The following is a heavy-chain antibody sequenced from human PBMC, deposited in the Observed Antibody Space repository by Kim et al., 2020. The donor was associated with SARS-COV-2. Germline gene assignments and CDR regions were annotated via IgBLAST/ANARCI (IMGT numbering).Heavy chain of an antibody. V-gene: IGHV1-69*06. Sequence: SVKVSCKASGGTFSSYAISWVRQAPGQGLEWMGGIIPIFGTANYAQKFQGRVTITADKSTSTAYMELSSLRSEDTAVYYCARSWFQKARSGAFDIWGQGTMVTVSS. CDR2: IIPIFGTA. CDR3: ARSWFQKARSGAFDI. CDR1: GGTFSSYA. D-gene: IGHD6-13*01. J-gene: IGHJ3*02.